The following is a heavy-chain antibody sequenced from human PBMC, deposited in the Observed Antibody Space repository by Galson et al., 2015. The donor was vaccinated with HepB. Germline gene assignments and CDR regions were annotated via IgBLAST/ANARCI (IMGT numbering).Heavy chain of an antibody. J-gene: IGHJ6*02. Sequence: SLRLSCAASGFTFSSYRMSWVRQAPGKGLEWVANIKQDGSKKYYVDSVKGRFTISRDNAKNSLYLQMNSLRAEDTAVYYCARDRPNTYFWSGYYKQITPDVGMDVWGQGTTVTVSS. D-gene: IGHD3-3*01. CDR1: GFTFSSYR. V-gene: IGHV3-7*05. CDR3: ARDRPNTYFWSGYYKQITPDVGMDV. CDR2: IKQDGSKK.